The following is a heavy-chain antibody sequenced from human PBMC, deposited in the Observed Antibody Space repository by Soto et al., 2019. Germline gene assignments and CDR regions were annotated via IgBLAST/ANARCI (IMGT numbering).Heavy chain of an antibody. Sequence: GGSLRLSCAASGSTFSSSAMHWVRQAPGKGLEWVATISHDGINKYYADSMKGPFTIPRDNSKNTLYLQMNTLRPEDTAVYYCARGADWFDSWGQGTLVTV. J-gene: IGHJ5*01. CDR2: ISHDGINK. CDR3: ARGADWFDS. CDR1: GSTFSSSA. V-gene: IGHV3-30-3*01.